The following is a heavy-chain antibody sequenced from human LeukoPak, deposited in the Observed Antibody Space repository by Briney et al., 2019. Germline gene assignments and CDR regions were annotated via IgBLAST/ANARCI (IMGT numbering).Heavy chain of an antibody. D-gene: IGHD5-12*01. V-gene: IGHV1-18*01. CDR2: ISGYNGNT. CDR3: ARGRYSGYGKYYMDV. Sequence: GASVKVSCKASGYTFTSYGITWVRQAPGQGLEWMGWISGYNGNTNYAQKFQGRVTMTTDTSTSTVYMELRSLRSDDTAVYYCARGRYSGYGKYYMDVWGKGTTVTISS. CDR1: GYTFTSYG. J-gene: IGHJ6*03.